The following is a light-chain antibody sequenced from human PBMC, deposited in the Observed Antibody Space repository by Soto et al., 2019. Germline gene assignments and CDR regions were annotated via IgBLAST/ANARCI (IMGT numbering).Light chain of an antibody. CDR1: GSDIGAYNY. Sequence: QSALTQPASVSGSPGQSIIISCTGSGSDIGAYNYVSWYQQHPGKAPKLLIHGVTRRPSGVSSRFSASKSAYTASLTISGLQAEDEANYYCSSFTTSYFYVFGPGTKLTVL. CDR2: GVT. CDR3: SSFTTSYFYV. J-gene: IGLJ1*01. V-gene: IGLV2-14*01.